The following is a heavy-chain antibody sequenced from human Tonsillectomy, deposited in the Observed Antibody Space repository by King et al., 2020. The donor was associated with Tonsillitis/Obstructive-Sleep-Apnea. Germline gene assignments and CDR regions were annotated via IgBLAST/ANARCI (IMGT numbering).Heavy chain of an antibody. CDR1: GGSISSYY. V-gene: IGHV4-59*01. J-gene: IGHJ4*02. CDR3: ARGYSSSSKGDY. D-gene: IGHD6-6*01. CDR2: IYYSGST. Sequence: VQLQESGPGLVKPSETLSLTCTVSGGSISSYYWSWIRQPPGKGLEWIGYIYYSGSTNYNPSLKSRVTISVDTSKNQFSLKLSSVTAADTAVYYCARGYSSSSKGDYWGQGTLVTVSS.